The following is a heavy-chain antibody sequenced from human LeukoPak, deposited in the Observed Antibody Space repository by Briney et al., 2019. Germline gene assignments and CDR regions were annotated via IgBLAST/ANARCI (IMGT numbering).Heavy chain of an antibody. D-gene: IGHD6-13*01. V-gene: IGHV4-38-2*01. CDR3: AVFTGYSNPWLCIDY. CDR2: IFHNGIT. CDR1: GFSISSGYY. Sequence: SETLSLTCAVSGFSISSGYYWGWIRQSPGKGLELIGHIFHNGITYYSPSLKSRVTISVDTSKNQFSLKLTSVTAADTAVYFCAVFTGYSNPWLCIDYWGQGTLVTVSS. J-gene: IGHJ4*02.